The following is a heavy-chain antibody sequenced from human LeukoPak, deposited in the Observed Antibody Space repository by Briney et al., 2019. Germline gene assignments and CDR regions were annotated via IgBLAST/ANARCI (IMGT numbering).Heavy chain of an antibody. J-gene: IGHJ4*02. V-gene: IGHV2-5*01. D-gene: IGHD5-24*01. Sequence: SGPTLVNPTQTLTLTCTFSGFSLNTSGVGVGWIRQPPGKALEWLALIYWNDDKRYSPSLKSRLTIAKDTSKNQVVLTMTNMDPVDTATYYCAHRPGVEMTKRSGDYWGQGTLVTVSS. CDR3: AHRPGVEMTKRSGDY. CDR1: GFSLNTSGVG. CDR2: IYWNDDK.